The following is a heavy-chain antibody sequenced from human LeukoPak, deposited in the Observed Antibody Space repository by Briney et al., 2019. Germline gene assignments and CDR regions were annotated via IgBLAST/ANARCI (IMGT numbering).Heavy chain of an antibody. D-gene: IGHD3-22*01. J-gene: IGHJ4*02. CDR1: GFIYSSYA. V-gene: IGHV3-23*01. CDR3: AKSRAIVVVITGTPFDY. Sequence: GGSLRLSCAASGFIYSSYAMRWVRQVPGKGLEWVSTISGSGDSTYYADSVKGRFTISRDNSKNTLYLQINSLRAEDTALYYCAKSRAIVVVITGTPFDYWGQGTLVTVSS. CDR2: ISGSGDST.